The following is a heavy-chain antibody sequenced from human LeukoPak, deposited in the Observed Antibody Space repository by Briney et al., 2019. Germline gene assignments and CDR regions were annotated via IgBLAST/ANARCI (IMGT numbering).Heavy chain of an antibody. CDR1: GFTFSSYG. CDR3: AKDSPYSSSWPLDY. CDR2: ISGSGGST. J-gene: IGHJ4*02. V-gene: IGHV3-23*01. D-gene: IGHD6-13*01. Sequence: GGSLRLSCAASGFTFSSYGMSWVRQAPGKGLEWVSAISGSGGSTYYADSVKGRFTISRDNSKNTLYLQMNSLRGEDTAVYYCAKDSPYSSSWPLDYWGQGTLVTVSS.